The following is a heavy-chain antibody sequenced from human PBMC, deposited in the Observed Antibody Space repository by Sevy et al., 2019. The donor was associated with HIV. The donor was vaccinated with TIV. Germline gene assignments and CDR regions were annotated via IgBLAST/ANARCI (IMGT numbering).Heavy chain of an antibody. J-gene: IGHJ4*02. V-gene: IGHV3-21*01. Sequence: GGSLRLSCAASGFTFSSYSMNWVRQAPGKGLEWVPSISSSSSYIYYADSVKGRFTISRDNAKNSLYLQMNSLRAEDTAVYYCALHDYGDYGSFDYWGQGTLVTVSS. CDR3: ALHDYGDYGSFDY. CDR1: GFTFSSYS. CDR2: ISSSSSYI. D-gene: IGHD4-17*01.